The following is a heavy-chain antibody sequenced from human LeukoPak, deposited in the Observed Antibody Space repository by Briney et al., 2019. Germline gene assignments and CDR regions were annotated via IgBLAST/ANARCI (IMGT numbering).Heavy chain of an antibody. CDR1: GGTFSSYA. J-gene: IGHJ6*04. V-gene: IGHV1-69*01. CDR3: ARAYCSGGSCYEYYYYYYGMDV. CDR2: IIPIFGTA. D-gene: IGHD2-15*01. Sequence: GASVTVSCKASGGTFSSYAISWVRQAPGQGLEWMGGIIPIFGTANYAQKFQGRVTITADESTSTAYMELSSLRSEDTAVYYCARAYCSGGSCYEYYYYYYGMDVWGKGTTVTASS.